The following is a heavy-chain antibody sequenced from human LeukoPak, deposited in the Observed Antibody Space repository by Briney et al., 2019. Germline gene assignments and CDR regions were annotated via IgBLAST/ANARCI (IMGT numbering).Heavy chain of an antibody. CDR1: GFTFSDHD. Sequence: GGSLRLSCAASGFTFSDHDMNWVRQAPGKGLEWVSSIDTRSSDIYYADSVRGRFTISRDNDKNSLFLQMNSVRDEDTAVYYCAREDGSRIDVAGSRYGGEGTLVTVST. V-gene: IGHV3-21*01. CDR3: AREDGSRIDVAGSRY. CDR2: IDTRSSDI. J-gene: IGHJ4*02. D-gene: IGHD6-19*01.